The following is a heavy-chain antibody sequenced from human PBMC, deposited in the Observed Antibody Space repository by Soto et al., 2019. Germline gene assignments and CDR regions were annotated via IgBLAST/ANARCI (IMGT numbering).Heavy chain of an antibody. J-gene: IGHJ6*01. CDR1: GGSISFDHYY. CDR3: AREDDGGDRDYYGLDV. CDR2: VHYSGSV. D-gene: IGHD2-21*02. V-gene: IGHV4-30-4*01. Sequence: QVQLQQSGPGLVKPSQTLSLTCTVSGGSISFDHYYWTWIRQPPGKGLEWIGYVHYSGSVLYNPSLQSRVSISVDTSKNQFSLKLSSVTAADTAVYFCAREDDGGDRDYYGLDVW.